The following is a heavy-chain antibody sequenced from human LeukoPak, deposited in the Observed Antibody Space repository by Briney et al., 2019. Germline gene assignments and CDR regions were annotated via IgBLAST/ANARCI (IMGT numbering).Heavy chain of an antibody. CDR1: GGSIRSGLYY. J-gene: IGHJ6*03. Sequence: PSQTLSLTCTVSGGSIRSGLYYWSWIRQPAGRGLEWIGRIYTSGSTYYNPSLKSRVTISIDMPKSQFSLKLSSVTAADTAVYYCARREEETTFYYYYYMDVWGKGTTVTVSS. CDR3: ARREEETTFYYYYYMDV. V-gene: IGHV4-61*02. D-gene: IGHD1-14*01. CDR2: IYTSGST.